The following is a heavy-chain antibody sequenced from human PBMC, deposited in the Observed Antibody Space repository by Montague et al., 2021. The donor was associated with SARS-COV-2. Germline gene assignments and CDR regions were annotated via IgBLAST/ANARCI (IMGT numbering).Heavy chain of an antibody. V-gene: IGHV4-34*01. CDR3: ARGPEEWFGESNLMDV. Sequence: SETLSLTCAVYGGSFSGYYWSWIRQPPGKGLEWIGEINHSGSTNYNPSLKSRVTISVDTSKNQFSLKLSSVTAADTAVYYCARGPEEWFGESNLMDVWGQGTTVTVSS. CDR1: GGSFSGYY. D-gene: IGHD3-10*01. J-gene: IGHJ6*02. CDR2: INHSGST.